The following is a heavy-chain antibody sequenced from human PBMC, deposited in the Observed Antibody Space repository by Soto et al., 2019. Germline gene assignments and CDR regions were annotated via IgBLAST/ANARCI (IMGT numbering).Heavy chain of an antibody. Sequence: QVQLVESGGGMVQPGRSLRLSCAASGFTFSSYAMHWVRQAPGKGLEWVAVISYDGSNKYYADSVKGRFTISRDNSKNTLYLQMNSLRAEDTAVYYCARAVGGSYYSSLYYYYYGMDVWGQGTTVTVSS. CDR1: GFTFSSYA. J-gene: IGHJ6*02. D-gene: IGHD1-26*01. CDR3: ARAVGGSYYSSLYYYYYGMDV. V-gene: IGHV3-30-3*01. CDR2: ISYDGSNK.